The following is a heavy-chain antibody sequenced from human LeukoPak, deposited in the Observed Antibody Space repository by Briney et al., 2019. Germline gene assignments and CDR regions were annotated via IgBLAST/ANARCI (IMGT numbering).Heavy chain of an antibody. V-gene: IGHV4-31*03. D-gene: IGHD1-26*01. CDR1: GGSISSGGYY. CDR2: IYYSGST. Sequence: SETLSLTCTVSGGSISSGGYYWSWIRQHPGKGLEWIGYIYYSGSTYYNPSLKSRVTISVDTSKSQFSLKLSSVTAADTAVYYCAKGSGSYEDGGNWFDPWGQGTLVTVSS. J-gene: IGHJ5*02. CDR3: AKGSGSYEDGGNWFDP.